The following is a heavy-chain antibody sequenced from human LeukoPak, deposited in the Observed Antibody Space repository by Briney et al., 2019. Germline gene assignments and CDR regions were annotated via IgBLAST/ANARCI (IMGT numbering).Heavy chain of an antibody. D-gene: IGHD3-10*01. Sequence: ASVKVSCKASGYTFTNYHMHWVRQAPGQGLEWMGWISPYNGYTNYAQKLQGRVTMTTDISTSTAYMELRSLRSDDTAVYYCARVRFGAITMVRGVKENRVNWVDPWGQGTLVTVSS. CDR2: ISPYNGYT. CDR3: ARVRFGAITMVRGVKENRVNWVDP. J-gene: IGHJ5*02. V-gene: IGHV1-18*04. CDR1: GYTFTNYH.